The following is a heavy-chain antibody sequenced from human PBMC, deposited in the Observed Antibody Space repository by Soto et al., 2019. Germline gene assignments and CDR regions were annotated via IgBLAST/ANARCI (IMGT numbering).Heavy chain of an antibody. CDR1: GYSFTSYW. J-gene: IGHJ4*02. D-gene: IGHD2-15*01. V-gene: IGHV5-51*01. CDR2: IYPGDSDT. Sequence: PGESLKISCKGSGYSFTSYWIGWVRQMPGKGLEWMGIIYPGDSDTRYSPSFQGQVTISADKSISTAYLQWSSLKASDTAMYYCARPAGRLLRYCSGGSCYLLPYYFDYWGQGTLVTVSS. CDR3: ARPAGRLLRYCSGGSCYLLPYYFDY.